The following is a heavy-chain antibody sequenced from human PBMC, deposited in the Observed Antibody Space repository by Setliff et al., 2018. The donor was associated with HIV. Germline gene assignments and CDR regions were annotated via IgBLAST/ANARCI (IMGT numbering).Heavy chain of an antibody. CDR3: ARAKIGPAGDRTYYYGMDV. V-gene: IGHV3-7*03. CDR1: GFTFSYYW. D-gene: IGHD4-17*01. J-gene: IGHJ6*02. Sequence: GGSLRLSCAASGFTFSYYWMNWVRQAPGKGLEWVANIKHYGSEKYYVDSVKGRFTISRDNAKNSLYLQMNSLKADDTAVYYCARAKIGPAGDRTYYYGMDVWGQGTTVTVSS. CDR2: IKHYGSEK.